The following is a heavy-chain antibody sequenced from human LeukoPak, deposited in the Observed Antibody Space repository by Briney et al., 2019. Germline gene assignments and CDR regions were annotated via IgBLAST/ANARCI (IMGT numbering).Heavy chain of an antibody. J-gene: IGHJ4*02. V-gene: IGHV3-74*01. CDR2: IDPDGTET. CDR3: AKGSYGSGSYSDY. CDR1: GFMFSSYW. D-gene: IGHD3-10*01. Sequence: GGSLRLSCAASGFMFSSYWMHWVRLGPGKGLVWVSCIDPDGTETTYADSVKGRFTVSRDNAKNSLYLQMNSPRAEDTALYYCAKGSYGSGSYSDYWGQGTLVTVSS.